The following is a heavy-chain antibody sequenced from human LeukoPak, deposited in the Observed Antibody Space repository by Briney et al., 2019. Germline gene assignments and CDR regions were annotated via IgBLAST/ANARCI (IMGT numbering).Heavy chain of an antibody. CDR2: IKQDGSDK. V-gene: IGHV3-7*01. D-gene: IGHD5-18*01. Sequence: GGSLRLSCAASGFTFSSYWMSWVRQAPGKGLEWVANIKQDGSDKYYVDSVKGRFTISRDNAKNSLYLQMNSLRAEDTAVYYCARDTAMVIQTYYFDYWGQGTLVTV. CDR3: ARDTAMVIQTYYFDY. J-gene: IGHJ4*02. CDR1: GFTFSSYW.